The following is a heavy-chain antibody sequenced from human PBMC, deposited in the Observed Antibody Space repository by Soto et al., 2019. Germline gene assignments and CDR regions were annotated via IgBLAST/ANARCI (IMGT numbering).Heavy chain of an antibody. CDR1: GFTLSDYY. J-gene: IGHJ6*03. CDR3: ARRTMGNYYYMDV. V-gene: IGHV3-11*01. D-gene: IGHD3-10*01. Sequence: QVQLVESGGGLVKPGGSLRLSCVASGFTLSDYYMSWIRQAPGKGLEWVSYISSSGTIDNYADSVKGRFTISRDNAKNSPFLQMNALRAEDTAVYYCARRTMGNYYYMDVWGKGTTVTVSS. CDR2: ISSSGTID.